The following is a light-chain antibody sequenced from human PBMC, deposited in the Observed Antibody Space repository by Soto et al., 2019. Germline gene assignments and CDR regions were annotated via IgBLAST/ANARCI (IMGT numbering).Light chain of an antibody. CDR3: AVWDDSLNGS. CDR1: SSNIGSHT. V-gene: IGLV1-44*01. CDR2: TDS. Sequence: QSVLTQPPSASGTPGQRVTISCSGSSSNIGSHTVNWYQQLPGTAPKLLIYTDSQRPSGVPDRFSGSKSGTSASLAISGLRSEDEADYYCAVWDDSLNGSFGGGTKLTVL. J-gene: IGLJ3*02.